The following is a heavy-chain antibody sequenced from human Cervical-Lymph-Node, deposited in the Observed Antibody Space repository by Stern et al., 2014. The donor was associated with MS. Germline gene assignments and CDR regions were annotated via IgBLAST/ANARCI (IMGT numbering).Heavy chain of an antibody. D-gene: IGHD2-15*01. Sequence: VQLVESGAEVKKPGSSVKVSCKASGGTFISSAISWVRQAPGQGLEWMGGIIPIFGAANYAQKFQGRVTITADESTSTAYMELSSLRSEDTAVYFCARDSEAVIAPTVHYYYYDMDVWGQGTTVTVS. CDR3: ARDSEAVIAPTVHYYYYDMDV. J-gene: IGHJ6*02. CDR1: GGTFISSA. CDR2: IIPIFGAA. V-gene: IGHV1-69*01.